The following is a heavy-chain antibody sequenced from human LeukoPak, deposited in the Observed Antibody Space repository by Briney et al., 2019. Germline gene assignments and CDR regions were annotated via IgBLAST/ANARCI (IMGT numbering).Heavy chain of an antibody. J-gene: IGHJ6*03. CDR1: GGTFSSYA. Sequence: SVRVSCRASGGTFSSYAISWVRQAPGQGLEWMGGIIPIFGTANYAQKFQGRVTITTDESTSTAYMELSSLRSEDTAVYYCARQVAARNFYYMDVWGKGTTVTVSS. V-gene: IGHV1-69*05. CDR3: ARQVAARNFYYMDV. D-gene: IGHD6-6*01. CDR2: IIPIFGTA.